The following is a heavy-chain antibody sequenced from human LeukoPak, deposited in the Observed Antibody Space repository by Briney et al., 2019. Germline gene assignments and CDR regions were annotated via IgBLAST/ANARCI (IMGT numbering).Heavy chain of an antibody. CDR1: GFTFSSYS. Sequence: GGSLRLSCAASGFTFSSYSMNWVRQPPGKGLEWVVNIKPDGTEKYYVDSLKGRFTVSRDNTKNSLYLQMSSLRAEDTAVYYCARVRYGNYFDYWGQGTLVTVSS. V-gene: IGHV3-7*04. CDR2: IKPDGTEK. J-gene: IGHJ4*02. D-gene: IGHD3-16*02. CDR3: ARVRYGNYFDY.